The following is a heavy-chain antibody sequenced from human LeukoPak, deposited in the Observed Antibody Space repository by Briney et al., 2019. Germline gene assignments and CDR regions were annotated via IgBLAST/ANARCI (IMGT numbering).Heavy chain of an antibody. D-gene: IGHD2-8*02. V-gene: IGHV4-59*01. CDR3: AGEAGGIDY. CDR1: GGSISSYY. CDR2: IYYSGST. J-gene: IGHJ4*02. Sequence: PSETLSLTCTVSGGSISSYYWSWLRQPPGKGLEWIGYIYYSGSTNYNPSLKSRITISVDTSKNQFSLKLSSVTAADTAVYYCAGEAGGIDYWGQGTLVTVSS.